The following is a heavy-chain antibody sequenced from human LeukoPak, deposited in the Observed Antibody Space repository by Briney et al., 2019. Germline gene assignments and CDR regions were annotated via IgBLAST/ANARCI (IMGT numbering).Heavy chain of an antibody. CDR2: IYYSGRT. D-gene: IGHD4-17*01. Sequence: SQTLSLTSTVSGVSMSSGAFYWSWIRQHPGKGLEWIGNIYYSGRTYYNPSLKSRVTISVDRSKNQFSLKLTSVTAADTAVYYCARAFPFDDYGDPDAFDIWGQGTMVTVSS. J-gene: IGHJ3*02. CDR3: ARAFPFDDYGDPDAFDI. CDR1: GVSMSSGAFY. V-gene: IGHV4-30-4*08.